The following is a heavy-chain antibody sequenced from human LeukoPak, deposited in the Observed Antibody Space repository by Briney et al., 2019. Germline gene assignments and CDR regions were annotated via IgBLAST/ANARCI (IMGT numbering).Heavy chain of an antibody. J-gene: IGHJ2*01. CDR2: TYYMSKWYN. V-gene: IGHV6-1*01. D-gene: IGHD2-21*01. CDR3: ARWHHSGQYFDL. Sequence: SQTLSLTCAISGDSVSSNSAAWNWVRQSPSRGLEWLGRTYYMSKWYNEYAESVKSPITITPDTSKNHFSLQLNSVTPEDTAVYYCARWHHSGQYFDLWGRGTLVTVSS. CDR1: GDSVSSNSAA.